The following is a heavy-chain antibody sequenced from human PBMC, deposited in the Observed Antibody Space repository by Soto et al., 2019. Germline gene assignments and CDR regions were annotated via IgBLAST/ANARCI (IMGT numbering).Heavy chain of an antibody. CDR3: AGGTIPATAAFYI. Sequence: QVQLQESGPGLVKPSRTLSLTCTVSGGSLSSGGYYWSWIRQHPGKGLAWIGYIYYSWSTYYNPSLKSRVNVSVDTSKNLFTLKLSSMSAADTAVYYCAGGTIPATAAFYISGQGTMVTVSS. D-gene: IGHD2-2*01. V-gene: IGHV4-31*03. J-gene: IGHJ3*02. CDR1: GGSLSSGGYY. CDR2: IYYSWST.